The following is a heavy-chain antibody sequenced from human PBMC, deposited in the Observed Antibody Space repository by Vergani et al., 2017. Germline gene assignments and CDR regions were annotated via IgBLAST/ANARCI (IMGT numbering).Heavy chain of an antibody. V-gene: IGHV3-73*02. CDR1: GFTFSGSA. J-gene: IGHJ6*02. Sequence: EVQLVESGGGLVQPGGSLKLSCAASGFTFSGSAMHWVRQASGKGLEWVGRIRSKANSYATAYAASVKGRFTISIDDSKNTAYLQMNSLKTEDTAVYYCTSRITMVRGVTDTFGMDVWGQGTTVTVSS. CDR2: IRSKANSYAT. CDR3: TSRITMVRGVTDTFGMDV. D-gene: IGHD3-10*01.